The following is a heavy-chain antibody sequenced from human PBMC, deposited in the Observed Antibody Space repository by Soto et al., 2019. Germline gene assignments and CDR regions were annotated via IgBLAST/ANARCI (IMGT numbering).Heavy chain of an antibody. Sequence: GGSRRPSCEAPGFTFSRNALHWCRQAPGKGLGRLAVISFDGNNQYYADSVKGRFTISRDSSKNTRELQMNSLRREDTAVYYCARARGYSGFYYGMDVWGQGTTVTVSS. CDR1: GFTFSRNA. CDR3: ARARGYSGFYYGMDV. CDR2: ISFDGNNQ. V-gene: IGHV3-30-3*01. J-gene: IGHJ6*02. D-gene: IGHD5-12*01.